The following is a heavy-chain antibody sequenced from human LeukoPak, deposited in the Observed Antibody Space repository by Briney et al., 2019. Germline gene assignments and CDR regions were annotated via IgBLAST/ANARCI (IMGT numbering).Heavy chain of an antibody. Sequence: GGSLRLSCTASGFAFDEHGMSWVRQVPGKGLEWVSGINWSGGSTGYADPLRGRFTISRDNAKNSLYLQMDSLRAEDTALYYCARAPITSPFSFDYWGQGTLVTVSS. V-gene: IGHV3-20*04. CDR1: GFAFDEHG. D-gene: IGHD2-2*01. CDR2: INWSGGST. J-gene: IGHJ4*02. CDR3: ARAPITSPFSFDY.